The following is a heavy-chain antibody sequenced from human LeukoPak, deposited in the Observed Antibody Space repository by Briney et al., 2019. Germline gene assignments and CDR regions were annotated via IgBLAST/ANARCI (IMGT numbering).Heavy chain of an antibody. Sequence: SETLSLTCAVSGYSISSGYYWGWIRQPPGKGLEWIGSIYHSGSTYYNPSLKSRVTISVDTSKNQFSLKLSSVTAADTAVYYCARQEGLGSGYYMWGQGTLVTVSS. J-gene: IGHJ4*02. CDR1: GYSISSGYY. V-gene: IGHV4-38-2*01. CDR3: ARQEGLGSGYYM. CDR2: IYHSGST. D-gene: IGHD3-22*01.